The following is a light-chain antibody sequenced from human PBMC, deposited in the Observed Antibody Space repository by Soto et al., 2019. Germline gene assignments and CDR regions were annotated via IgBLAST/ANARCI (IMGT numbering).Light chain of an antibody. V-gene: IGKV3-15*01. CDR2: GAS. CDR3: QQYDNWPYT. CDR1: QSVSSN. Sequence: EIVMTQSPATLSVSPGERATLSCRASQSVSSNLAWDQQKPGQAPRLLIYGASTRATGIPSRFSGSGSGTGFTLTISRLQSEDFAVYYCQQYDNWPYTFGQGTKLEIK. J-gene: IGKJ2*01.